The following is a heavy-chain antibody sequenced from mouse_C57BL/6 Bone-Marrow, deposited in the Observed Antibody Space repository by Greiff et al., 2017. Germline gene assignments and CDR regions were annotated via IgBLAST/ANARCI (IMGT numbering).Heavy chain of an antibody. J-gene: IGHJ2*01. CDR3: TTDGSSIDY. CDR2: IDPEDGDT. Sequence: EVQLQQSGAELVRPGASVKLSCTASGFTIKDYYMHWVKQRPEPGLEWIGRIDPEDGDTEYDPKFKGKATMTADTSSNTAYMQLSSLTAEDTSVYYCTTDGSSIDYWGQGTTLTVSA. V-gene: IGHV14-1*01. D-gene: IGHD1-1*01. CDR1: GFTIKDYY.